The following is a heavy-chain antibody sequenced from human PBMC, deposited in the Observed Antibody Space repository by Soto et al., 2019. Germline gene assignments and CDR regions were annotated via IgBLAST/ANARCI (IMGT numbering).Heavy chain of an antibody. CDR1: GFTFSDYY. V-gene: IGHV3-11*01. J-gene: IGHJ6*02. D-gene: IGHD5-12*01. CDR2: ISSSGSTI. Sequence: QVQLVESGGGLVKPGGSLRLSCAASGFTFSDYYMSWIRQAPGKGLEWVSYISSSGSTIYYADSVKGRFTISRDNAKNSLYLQMNSRRDEDTAVYYCARVLRSGYDFYYYYGMDVWGQGTTVTVSS. CDR3: ARVLRSGYDFYYYYGMDV.